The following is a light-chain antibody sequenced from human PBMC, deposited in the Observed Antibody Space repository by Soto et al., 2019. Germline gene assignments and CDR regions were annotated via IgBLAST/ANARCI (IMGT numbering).Light chain of an antibody. CDR1: SSNIGNNF. J-gene: IGLJ1*01. CDR2: DNN. V-gene: IGLV1-51*01. CDR3: GSWDSSLTYV. Sequence: QSVLTQPPSVSGAPGQKVTSSCSGSSSNIGNNFVTWYQQLPGTAPKLLIYDNNKRPSGIPDRFSGSQSGTSATLGITGLQTGDEAVYYCGSWDSSLTYVFGTGTKVTVL.